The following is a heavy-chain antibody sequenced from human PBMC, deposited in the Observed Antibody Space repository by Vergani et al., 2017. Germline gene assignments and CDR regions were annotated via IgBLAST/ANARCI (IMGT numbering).Heavy chain of an antibody. J-gene: IGHJ4*03. V-gene: IGHV3-33*01. CDR1: GFTFSSYG. Sequence: QVQLVESGGGVVQPGRSLRLSCAASGFTFSSYGMHWVRRAPGKGLEWVAVIWYDGSNKYYADSVKGRFTISRDNSKNTLYLQMNSLRAEDTAVYYCARRVYNWNDFAIDYWGQGTTVTVSS. D-gene: IGHD1-1*01. CDR3: ARRVYNWNDFAIDY. CDR2: IWYDGSNK.